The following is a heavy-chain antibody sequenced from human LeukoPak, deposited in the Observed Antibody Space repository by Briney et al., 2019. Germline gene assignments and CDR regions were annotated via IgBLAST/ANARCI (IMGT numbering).Heavy chain of an antibody. CDR1: GASISGYY. CDR3: ARRVHSSSWSSYFDY. Sequence: SETLSLTCTVSGASISGYYWSWIRQAPGKGLAWIGYVYSTGSTSYNPSLRSRVTISVDKSKNQFFLKLSSVTATDTAVYYCARRVHSSSWSSYFDYWGQETLVTVSS. V-gene: IGHV4-59*01. J-gene: IGHJ4*02. D-gene: IGHD6-13*01. CDR2: VYSTGST.